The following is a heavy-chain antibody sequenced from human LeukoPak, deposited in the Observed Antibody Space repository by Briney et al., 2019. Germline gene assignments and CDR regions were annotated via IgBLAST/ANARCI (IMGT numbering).Heavy chain of an antibody. Sequence: AGGSLRLSCAASGFTFSSYGMHWVRQAPGKGLEWVAFIRYDGSNKYYADSVKGRFTISRDNSKNTLYLQMNSLRAEDTAVYYCAKDGNCGGDCYSKVGFYYYYMDVWGKGTTVTVSS. CDR3: AKDGNCGGDCYSKVGFYYYYMDV. CDR2: IRYDGSNK. V-gene: IGHV3-30*02. J-gene: IGHJ6*03. CDR1: GFTFSSYG. D-gene: IGHD2-21*01.